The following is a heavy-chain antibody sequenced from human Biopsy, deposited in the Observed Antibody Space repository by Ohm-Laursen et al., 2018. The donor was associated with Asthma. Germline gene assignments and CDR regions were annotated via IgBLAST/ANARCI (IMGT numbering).Heavy chain of an antibody. CDR2: ISVYNGNT. D-gene: IGHD3-10*01. CDR1: GYTFNSAG. J-gene: IGHJ6*02. V-gene: IGHV1-18*01. Sequence: ASVKVSCKTSGYTFNSAGITWARQAPGQGLEWMGWISVYNGNTKVAQKLQDRVTMITDTSMSTAYMELRSLRSDDTAVYFCARAVDYSHYYGIDVWGQGTTVTVS. CDR3: ARAVDYSHYYGIDV.